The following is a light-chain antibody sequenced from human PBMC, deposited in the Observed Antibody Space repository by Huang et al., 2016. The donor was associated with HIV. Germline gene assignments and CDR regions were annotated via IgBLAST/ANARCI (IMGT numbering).Light chain of an antibody. CDR1: QGIGTY. CDR3: QKYNSVPRT. V-gene: IGKV1-27*01. J-gene: IGKJ1*01. Sequence: DIQMTQSPSSLSASVGDRVTISCRASQGIGTYLAWYQHKPGKGPNLLIYAASTLKAGVPSRCSGSGSGTNFTLTIGSLQPEDVAIYYCQKYNSVPRTFGLGTKVEIK. CDR2: AAS.